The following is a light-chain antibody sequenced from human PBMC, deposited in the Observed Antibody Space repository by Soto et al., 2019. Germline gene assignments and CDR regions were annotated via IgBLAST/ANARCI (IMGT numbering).Light chain of an antibody. J-gene: IGKJ4*01. V-gene: IGKV3-15*01. CDR1: QSVSSN. Sequence: EIVMTQSPATLSVSPGERATLSCRASQSVSSNLAWYQQKPGQAPRLLIYGASTRATGIPARFSGSGSATEFILTISSLQSEDFAVYYCQQYNNWPLTFGGGTKVEIK. CDR2: GAS. CDR3: QQYNNWPLT.